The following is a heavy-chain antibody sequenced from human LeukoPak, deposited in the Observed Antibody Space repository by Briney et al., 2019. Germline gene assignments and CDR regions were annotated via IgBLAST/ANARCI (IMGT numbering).Heavy chain of an antibody. CDR2: ISAYNGNT. CDR3: ARDLLITGTPPLDY. CDR1: GYTFTSYG. V-gene: IGHV1-18*01. Sequence: ASVTVSCKASGYTFTSYGISWVRQAPGQGLEWMGWISAYNGNTNYAQKLQGRVTMTTDTSTSTAYMELRSLRSDDTAVYYCARDLLITGTPPLDYWGQGTLVTVSS. D-gene: IGHD1-20*01. J-gene: IGHJ4*02.